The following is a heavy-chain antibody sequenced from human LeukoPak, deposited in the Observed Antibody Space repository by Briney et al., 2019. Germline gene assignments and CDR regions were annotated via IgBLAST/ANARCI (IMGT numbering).Heavy chain of an antibody. Sequence: ASVKVSCTASGYTFTSYYMHWVRQAPGQGLEWMGIINPSGGSTSYAQKFQGRVTMTRDMSTSTVYMELSSLRSEDTAVYYCASARGALDAFDIWGQGTVVTVSS. CDR1: GYTFTSYY. V-gene: IGHV1-46*01. J-gene: IGHJ3*02. CDR3: ASARGALDAFDI. CDR2: INPSGGST.